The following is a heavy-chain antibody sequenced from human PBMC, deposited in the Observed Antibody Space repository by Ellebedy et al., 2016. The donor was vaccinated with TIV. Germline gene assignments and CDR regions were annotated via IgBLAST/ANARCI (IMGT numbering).Heavy chain of an antibody. CDR3: ARCSTSWWGWFDT. CDR2: INTDNGNT. CDR1: GYTFSSYA. V-gene: IGHV1-3*04. J-gene: IGHJ5*02. Sequence: AASVKVSCKASGYTFSSYAIHWVRQAPGQNPEWVGWINTDNGNTKYSQKFHGRVTISRDTSASTAYMELTNLKSEDTAIYYCARCSTSWWGWFDTWGQGTPVTVSS. D-gene: IGHD2-15*01.